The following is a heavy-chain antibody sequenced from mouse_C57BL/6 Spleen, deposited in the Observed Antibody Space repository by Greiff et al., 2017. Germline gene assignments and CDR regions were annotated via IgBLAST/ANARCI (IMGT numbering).Heavy chain of an antibody. J-gene: IGHJ4*01. Sequence: EVQLVESGGGLVKPGGSLKLSCAASGFTFSSYAMSWVRQTPEKRLEWVATISDGGSYTYYPDNVKGRFTISRDNAKNNLYLQMSHLKSEDTAMYYCARFYGYGDAMDYWGQGTSVTVSS. CDR1: GFTFSSYA. V-gene: IGHV5-4*01. CDR2: ISDGGSYT. CDR3: ARFYGYGDAMDY. D-gene: IGHD2-2*01.